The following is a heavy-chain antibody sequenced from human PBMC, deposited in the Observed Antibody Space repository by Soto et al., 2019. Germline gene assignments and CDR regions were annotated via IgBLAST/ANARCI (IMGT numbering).Heavy chain of an antibody. D-gene: IGHD2-2*02. J-gene: IGHJ5*02. CDR3: ARGPDIVVVPAAIKGVPSWCDP. CDR1: GGTFSSYA. Sequence: QVQLVQSGAEVKKPGSSVKVSCKASGGTFSSYAISWVRQAPGQGLEWMGGIIPIFGTANYAQKFQGRVTITADKSTSTAYMELRSLRSEDTAVYYCARGPDIVVVPAAIKGVPSWCDPWGQGTLVTVSS. V-gene: IGHV1-69*06. CDR2: IIPIFGTA.